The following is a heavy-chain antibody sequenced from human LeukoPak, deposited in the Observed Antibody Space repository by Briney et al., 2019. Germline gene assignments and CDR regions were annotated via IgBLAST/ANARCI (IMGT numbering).Heavy chain of an antibody. V-gene: IGHV3-30*04. Sequence: GTSLRLSCAASGFTFSNYAMHWVRQAPGKGLEWVAFIRYDGSNKYYADSVKGRFTISRDNSKNTLYLQMNSLRAEDTAVYYCAREGGRTTYYYDSSGYSATSFDYWGQGTLVTVSS. CDR3: AREGGRTTYYYDSSGYSATSFDY. CDR1: GFTFSNYA. D-gene: IGHD3-22*01. CDR2: IRYDGSNK. J-gene: IGHJ4*02.